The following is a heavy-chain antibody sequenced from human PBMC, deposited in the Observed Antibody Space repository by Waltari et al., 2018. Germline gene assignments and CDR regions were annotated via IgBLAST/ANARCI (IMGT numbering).Heavy chain of an antibody. V-gene: IGHV3-7*03. D-gene: IGHD3-22*01. CDR2: IKQDGSEK. J-gene: IGHJ3*02. CDR3: AREGVYYDSSGYYLTDAFDI. CDR1: GFTFSSYW. Sequence: EVQLVESGGGLVQPGGSLRLSCAASGFTFSSYWMSWVRQALGKGLEWVANIKQDGSEKYYVDSVKGRFTISRDNAKNSLYLQMNSLRAEDTAVYYCAREGVYYDSSGYYLTDAFDIWGQGTMVTVSS.